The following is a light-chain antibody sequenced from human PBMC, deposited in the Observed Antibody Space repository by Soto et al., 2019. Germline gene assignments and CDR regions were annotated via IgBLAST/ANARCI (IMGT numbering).Light chain of an antibody. V-gene: IGKV3-20*01. J-gene: IGKJ1*01. CDR2: GAS. Sequence: EIVLTRSPGTLSLSPGERATLSCRASQSVSSSYLAWYQQKPGQAPRLLIHGASSRATGIPARFSGSGSGTDFTLTISRLEPEDFAVYYCQQYATFGQGTKVDIK. CDR3: QQYAT. CDR1: QSVSSSY.